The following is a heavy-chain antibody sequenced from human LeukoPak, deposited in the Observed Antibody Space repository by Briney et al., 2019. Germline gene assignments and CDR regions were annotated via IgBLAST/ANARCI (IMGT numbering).Heavy chain of an antibody. D-gene: IGHD6-6*01. J-gene: IGHJ5*02. V-gene: IGHV4-34*01. Sequence: SETLSLTCAVYGGSFRGYYWSWIRQPPGKGLEWIGEINHSGSTNYNPSLKSRVTISVDTSKNQFSLKLGSVTAADTAVYYCARGGGAYSSSCADWFDPWGQGTLVTVSS. CDR2: INHSGST. CDR3: ARGGGAYSSSCADWFDP. CDR1: GGSFRGYY.